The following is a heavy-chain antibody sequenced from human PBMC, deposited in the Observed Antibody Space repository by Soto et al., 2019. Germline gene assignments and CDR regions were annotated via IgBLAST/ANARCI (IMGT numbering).Heavy chain of an antibody. CDR2: IYSSGTT. CDR1: GGSINSFY. J-gene: IGHJ4*02. Sequence: QVQLQESGPGLVKPSETLSLSCTVSGGSINSFYWSWIRQPAGKGLEWIGRIYSSGTTNYNPSLRSRVTMSVDTSKNQFSLNLTSVAAADTAVYFCARDRIVGTSYFDYWGQGTLVTVSS. V-gene: IGHV4-4*07. D-gene: IGHD1-26*01. CDR3: ARDRIVGTSYFDY.